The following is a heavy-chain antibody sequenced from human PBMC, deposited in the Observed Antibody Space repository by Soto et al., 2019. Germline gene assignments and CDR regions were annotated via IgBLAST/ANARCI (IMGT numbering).Heavy chain of an antibody. J-gene: IGHJ5*02. CDR3: ARELVAAGNVGWFDP. CDR2: IYYSGST. CDR1: GDSISSYY. V-gene: IGHV4-59*01. Sequence: SETLSLTCTVSGDSISSYYWSWIRQPPGKGLEWIGDIYYSGSTNFNPSLKSRVTISVDTSKNQFSLKLSSVTAADTAVYYCARELVAAGNVGWFDPWGQGTLVTVSS. D-gene: IGHD6-13*01.